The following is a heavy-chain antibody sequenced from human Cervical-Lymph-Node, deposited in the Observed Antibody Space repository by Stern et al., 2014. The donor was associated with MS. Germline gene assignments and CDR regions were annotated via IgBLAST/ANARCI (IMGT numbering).Heavy chain of an antibody. CDR3: ARERSSYSGSYADT. CDR1: GDTFSSHP. V-gene: IGHV1-69*09. CDR2: IIPILGIT. D-gene: IGHD3-10*01. J-gene: IGHJ5*02. Sequence: QMQLVQSGAEVKKPGSSVKVSCKVSGDTFSSHPITWVRRAPGQGLEWMGRIIPILGITNYPQKFQGRVTITADKSTSTAYMDLSSLTSEDTAMYYCARERSSYSGSYADTWGQGTLVTVSS.